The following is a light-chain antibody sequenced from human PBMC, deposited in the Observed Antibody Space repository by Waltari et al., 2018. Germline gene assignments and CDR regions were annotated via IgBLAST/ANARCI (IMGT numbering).Light chain of an antibody. CDR2: GAS. CDR1: QSVSSSY. J-gene: IGKJ5*01. Sequence: EIVLTQSPGTLSLSPWERATLSCRASQSVSSSYLAWYQQKPGQAPRLLIYGASSRATGIPDRFSGSGSGTDFTLTISRLEPEDFAVYYCQQYGSSLITFGKGTRLEIK. CDR3: QQYGSSLIT. V-gene: IGKV3-20*01.